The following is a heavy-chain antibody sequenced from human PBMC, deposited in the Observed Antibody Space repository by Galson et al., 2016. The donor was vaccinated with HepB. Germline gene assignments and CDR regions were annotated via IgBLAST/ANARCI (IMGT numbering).Heavy chain of an antibody. J-gene: IGHJ5*02. CDR2: TYYRSKWYN. D-gene: IGHD7-27*01. V-gene: IGHV6-1*01. CDR3: ASAEANWDGGGDNWFDP. CDR1: GDSVSSDGAA. Sequence: CAISGDSVSSDGAAWNWIRQSPSRGLEWLGRTYYRSKWYNAYALSVKSRITINPDTSKNQFSLQLNSLTPEDTAVYYCASAEANWDGGGDNWFDPWGQGTLVTVSS.